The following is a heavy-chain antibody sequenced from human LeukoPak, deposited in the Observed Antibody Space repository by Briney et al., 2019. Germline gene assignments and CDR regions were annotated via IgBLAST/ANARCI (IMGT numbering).Heavy chain of an antibody. CDR1: GGSISRYY. CDR3: ARAQYGDYVDY. V-gene: IGHV4-59*01. J-gene: IGHJ4*02. CDR2: IYYSGST. D-gene: IGHD4-17*01. Sequence: SETLSLTCTVSGGSISRYYWSWIRQPPGKGLEWIGYIYYSGSTNYNPSLKSRVTISVDTSKNQFSLKLSSVTAADTAVYYCARAQYGDYVDYWGQGTLVTVSS.